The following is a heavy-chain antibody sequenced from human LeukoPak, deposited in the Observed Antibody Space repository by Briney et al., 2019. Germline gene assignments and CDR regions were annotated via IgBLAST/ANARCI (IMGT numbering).Heavy chain of an antibody. CDR1: GYTFISYG. D-gene: IGHD2/OR15-2a*01. CDR3: ARGSPSYAQWHFDL. V-gene: IGHV1-18*01. Sequence: ASVKVSCKASGYTFISYGITWVRQAPGQGLEWMGWISAYNGNTNYAQKLQGRVTMTTDTSTSTAYMELRSLRSDDTAVYYCARGSPSYAQWHFDLWGRGTLVTVSS. CDR2: ISAYNGNT. J-gene: IGHJ2*01.